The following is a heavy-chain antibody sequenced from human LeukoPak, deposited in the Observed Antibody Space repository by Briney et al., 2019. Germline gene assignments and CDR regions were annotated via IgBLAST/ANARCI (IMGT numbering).Heavy chain of an antibody. CDR1: GFTFSSYSMN. CDR2: IYYSGST. V-gene: IGHV4-39*01. J-gene: IGHJ5*02. Sequence: GSLRLSCAASGFTFSSYSMNWVRQPPGKGLEWIGSIYYSGSTYYNPSLKSRVTISVDTSKNQFSLKLSSVTAADTAVYYCARQGVPAEIDPWGQGTLVTVSS. CDR3: ARQGVPAEIDP. D-gene: IGHD2-2*01.